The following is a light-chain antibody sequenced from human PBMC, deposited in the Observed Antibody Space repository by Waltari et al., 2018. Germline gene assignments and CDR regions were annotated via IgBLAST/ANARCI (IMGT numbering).Light chain of an antibody. CDR1: QSISKY. Sequence: IMFTQSPGTLSLSPGERATLACRATQSISKYLAWYQQKPGQAPRLLIYDAASRATGIPDRFGGSGSGTDFSLTISRVEPEDSAVYYCQKYGTLPATFGQGTKVEIK. CDR2: DAA. V-gene: IGKV3-20*01. J-gene: IGKJ1*01. CDR3: QKYGTLPAT.